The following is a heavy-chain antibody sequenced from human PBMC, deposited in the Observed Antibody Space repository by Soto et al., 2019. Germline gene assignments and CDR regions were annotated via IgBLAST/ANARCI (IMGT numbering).Heavy chain of an antibody. V-gene: IGHV4-30-4*01. D-gene: IGHD2-2*01. J-gene: IGHJ4*02. CDR2: FYHRGST. CDR3: ARSYWLRGSSEYDHPFDY. Sequence: TLSLACTPANGSIDSRDDFGSWIRQYRERGGEWFGHFYHRGSTYYNPSLRSRASSSNDLSQNQFFLELISVTGADTAVYFCARSYWLRGSSEYDHPFDYWGLGTLVTAP. CDR1: NGSIDSRDDF.